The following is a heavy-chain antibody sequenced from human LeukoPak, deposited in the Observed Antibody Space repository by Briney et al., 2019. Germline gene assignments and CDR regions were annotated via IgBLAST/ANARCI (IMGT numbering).Heavy chain of an antibody. J-gene: IGHJ4*02. CDR2: ISASGGPT. V-gene: IGHV3-23*01. Sequence: GGSLRLSCAAPGFTFSNYWMSWVRQAPGKGLEWVSVISASGGPTYYADSVKGRFTISRDNSKNTLYLQMNNLRAEDTAVYYCAKSLGGTYYDFWSYTSWGQGTLVTVSS. CDR1: GFTFSNYW. CDR3: AKSLGGTYYDFWSYTS. D-gene: IGHD3-3*01.